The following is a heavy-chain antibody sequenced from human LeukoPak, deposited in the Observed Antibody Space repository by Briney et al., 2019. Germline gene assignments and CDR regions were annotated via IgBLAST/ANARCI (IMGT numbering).Heavy chain of an antibody. D-gene: IGHD1-26*01. V-gene: IGHV4-39*07. CDR1: GGSISSSSYY. Sequence: PSETLSLTCTVSGGSISSSSYYWGWIRQPPGKGLEWIGSIYYSGSTYYNPSLKSRVTLSVDTSKNQFSLKLSSVTAADTAVYYCARVDGSYSNYFDYWGQGTLVTVSS. CDR3: ARVDGSYSNYFDY. CDR2: IYYSGST. J-gene: IGHJ4*02.